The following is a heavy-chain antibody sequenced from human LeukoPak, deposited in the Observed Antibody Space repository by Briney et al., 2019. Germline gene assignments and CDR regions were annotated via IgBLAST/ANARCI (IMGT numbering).Heavy chain of an antibody. CDR2: IYYSGST. CDR3: TRRSGGLPSDY. D-gene: IGHD3-10*01. CDR1: SSSISSYY. J-gene: IGHJ4*02. V-gene: IGHV4-59*08. Sequence: SETLSLTCTVSSSSISSYYWSWIRQPPGKGLEWIGYIYYSGSTNYNPSLKSRVTLSVDTSKNQFSLKLSSVTAADTAVYYCTRRSGGLPSDYWGQGTLVTVSS.